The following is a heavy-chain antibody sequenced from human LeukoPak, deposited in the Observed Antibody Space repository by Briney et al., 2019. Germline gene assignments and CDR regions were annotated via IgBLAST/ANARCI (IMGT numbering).Heavy chain of an antibody. J-gene: IGHJ3*02. CDR1: GFTFSSYA. CDR2: ISGSGGST. V-gene: IGHV3-23*01. D-gene: IGHD3-10*01. Sequence: GGSLRLSCAASGFTFSSYAMSWVRQAPGKGLEWVSAISGSGGSTYCADSVKGRFTISRDNSKNTLYLQMNSLRAEDTAVYYCAKALSITMVRGALHGAFDIWGQGTMVTVSS. CDR3: AKALSITMVRGALHGAFDI.